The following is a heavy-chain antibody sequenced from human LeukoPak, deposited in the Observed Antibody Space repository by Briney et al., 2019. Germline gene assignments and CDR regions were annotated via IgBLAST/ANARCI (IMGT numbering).Heavy chain of an antibody. D-gene: IGHD3-22*01. CDR2: IYYSGST. V-gene: IGHV4-31*03. CDR1: GGSISSGGYY. J-gene: IGHJ5*02. CDR3: ARAFDSSGYYYFKIWFDP. Sequence: KSSQTLSLTCTVSGGSISSGGYYWSWIRQHPGKGLERIGYIYYSGSTYYNPSLKSRVTISVDTSKNQFSLKLSSVTAADTAVYYCARAFDSSGYYYFKIWFDPWGQGTLVTVSS.